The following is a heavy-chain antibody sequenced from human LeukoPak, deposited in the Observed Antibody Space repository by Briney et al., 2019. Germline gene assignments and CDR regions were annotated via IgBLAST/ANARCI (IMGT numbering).Heavy chain of an antibody. CDR3: AKVSSGTYLWTFDY. J-gene: IGHJ4*02. D-gene: IGHD3-10*01. CDR1: GYSISSGYY. V-gene: IGHV4-38-2*02. CDR2: IYHSGST. Sequence: SETLSLTCTVSGYSISSGYYWGWIRQPPGKGLEWIGSIYHSGSTYYNPSLKSRVTISVDTSKNQFSLKLSSVTAADTAVYYCAKVSSGTYLWTFDYWGQGTLVTVSS.